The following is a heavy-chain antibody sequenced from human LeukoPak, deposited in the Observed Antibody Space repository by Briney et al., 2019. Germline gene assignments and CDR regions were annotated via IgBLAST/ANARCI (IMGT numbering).Heavy chain of an antibody. V-gene: IGHV3-74*01. D-gene: IGHD1-1*01. CDR3: AREILEPGKTHEY. CDR1: GFTFSAYW. Sequence: GGSLRLSCAASGFTFSAYWMHWVRQVSGKGLVWVSRINNDGTATFFADSVKGRFTISRDNAKNTLYLQMDSLRAEDTAMYYCAREILEPGKTHEYWGQGTLVTVSS. J-gene: IGHJ4*02. CDR2: INNDGTAT.